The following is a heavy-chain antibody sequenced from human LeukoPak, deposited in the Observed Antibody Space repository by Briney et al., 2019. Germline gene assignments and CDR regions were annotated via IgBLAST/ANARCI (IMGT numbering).Heavy chain of an antibody. CDR1: GFTFSSYY. D-gene: IGHD3-3*01. J-gene: IGHJ4*01. Sequence: GGSLRLFCTVSGFTFSSYYMSWVRQAPGKGLEWVSIIDSGGSTYYADSVKGRFTISRDNPKNTVFLQMNSLRAEDTAVYYCARDPYSKIFGGWGHGTLVTVSS. CDR2: IDSGGST. V-gene: IGHV3-66*02. CDR3: ARDPYSKIFGG.